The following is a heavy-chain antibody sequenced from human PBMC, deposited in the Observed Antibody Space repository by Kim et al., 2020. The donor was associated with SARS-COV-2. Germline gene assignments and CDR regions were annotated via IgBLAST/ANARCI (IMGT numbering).Heavy chain of an antibody. J-gene: IGHJ4*02. V-gene: IGHV4-34*01. CDR2: INHSGST. D-gene: IGHD3-10*01. Sequence: SETLSLTCAVYGGSFSGYYWSWIRQPPGKGLEWIGEINHSGSTNYNPSLKSRVTISVDTSKNQFSLKLSSVTAADTAVYYCRSSAGEWSNDYWGQGTLVTVSS. CDR3: RSSAGEWSNDY. CDR1: GGSFSGYY.